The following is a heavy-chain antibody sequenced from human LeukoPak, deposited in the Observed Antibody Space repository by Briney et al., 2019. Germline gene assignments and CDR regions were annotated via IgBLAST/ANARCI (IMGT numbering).Heavy chain of an antibody. CDR2: INHSGST. CDR3: ARNYCTNGVCRDY. J-gene: IGHJ4*02. D-gene: IGHD2-8*01. V-gene: IGHV4-34*01. Sequence: TSETLSLTCAVYGGSFSGYYWSWIRQPPGKGLEWNGEINHSGSTNYNPSLKSRVTISVDTSKNQFSLKLSSVTAADTAVYYCARNYCTNGVCRDYWGQGTLVTVSS. CDR1: GGSFSGYY.